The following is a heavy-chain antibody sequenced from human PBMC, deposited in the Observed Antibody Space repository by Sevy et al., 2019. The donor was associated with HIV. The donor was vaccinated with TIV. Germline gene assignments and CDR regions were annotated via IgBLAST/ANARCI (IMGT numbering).Heavy chain of an antibody. Sequence: GGSLRLSCEASGFTFSSYEMNWVRQAPGKGLEWVSSISSSGNTIYYADSVKGRFTISRDNGKNSLYLQMNSLRAEDTALYYCARGAAYYDKGIDPWGQGTLVTVSS. CDR1: GFTFSSYE. J-gene: IGHJ5*02. CDR2: ISSSGNTI. CDR3: ARGAAYYDKGIDP. D-gene: IGHD3-22*01. V-gene: IGHV3-48*03.